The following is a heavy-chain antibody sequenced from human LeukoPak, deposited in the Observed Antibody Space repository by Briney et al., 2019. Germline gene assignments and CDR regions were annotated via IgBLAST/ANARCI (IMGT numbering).Heavy chain of an antibody. Sequence: TGGSLSLSCAASGFTFSSYAMSWVRQAPGKGLEWVSAISGSGGSTYYADSVKGRFTISRDNSKSTLYLQMNSLRAEDTAVYYCAKDPYYDSNYYFDYWGQGTLVTVSS. V-gene: IGHV3-23*01. CDR2: ISGSGGST. J-gene: IGHJ4*02. D-gene: IGHD3-22*01. CDR3: AKDPYYDSNYYFDY. CDR1: GFTFSSYA.